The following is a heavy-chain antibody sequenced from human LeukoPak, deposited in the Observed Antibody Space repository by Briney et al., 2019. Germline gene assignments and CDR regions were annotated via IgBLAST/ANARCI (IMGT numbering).Heavy chain of an antibody. CDR3: ARDAPAYYYDSSGYSDY. Sequence: PGGSLRLSCAASGFTFSSYSMNWVRQAPGKGLEWVSSISSSSYIYYADSVKGRFTISRDNAKNSLYLQMNSLRAEDTAVYYCARDAPAYYYDSSGYSDYWGQGTLVTVSS. J-gene: IGHJ4*02. CDR1: GFTFSSYS. D-gene: IGHD3-22*01. CDR2: ISSSSYI. V-gene: IGHV3-21*01.